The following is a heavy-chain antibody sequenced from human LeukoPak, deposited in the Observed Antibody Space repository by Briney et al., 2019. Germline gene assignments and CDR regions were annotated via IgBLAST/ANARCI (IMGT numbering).Heavy chain of an antibody. Sequence: ASVKVSCKASGYTFTSYDINWVRQATGQGLEWMGWMNPNSGNTGYAQKFQGGVTMTRNTSISTAYMELSSLRSEDTAVYYCARASSWSTEIDYWGQGTLVTVSS. D-gene: IGHD6-13*01. CDR1: GYTFTSYD. J-gene: IGHJ4*02. CDR3: ARASSWSTEIDY. CDR2: MNPNSGNT. V-gene: IGHV1-8*01.